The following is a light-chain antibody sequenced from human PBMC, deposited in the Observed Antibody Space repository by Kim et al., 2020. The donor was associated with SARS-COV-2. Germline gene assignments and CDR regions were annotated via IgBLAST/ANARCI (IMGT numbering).Light chain of an antibody. Sequence: SYEMTQPLSVSVALGQTARITCGGNNIGHKNVHWYQQKAGQAPVLVIYRNTNRPSRIPERFSGSNSGNTATLSIRTAQAGDEADYYCQLWDSSAVVFGGGTKLTVL. J-gene: IGLJ3*02. CDR3: QLWDSSAVV. CDR2: RNT. V-gene: IGLV3-9*01. CDR1: NIGHKN.